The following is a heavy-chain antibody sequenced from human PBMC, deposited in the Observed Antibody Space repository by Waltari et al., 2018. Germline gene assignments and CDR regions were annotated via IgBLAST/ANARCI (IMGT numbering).Heavy chain of an antibody. V-gene: IGHV3-23*04. CDR2: ISGSGGST. CDR1: GFTFSSYA. Sequence: EVQLVESGGGLVQPGGSLRLSCAASGFTFSSYAMSWVRPAPGTGLEWVSAISGSGGSTYYADSVKGRFTIARDNSKNTVYIQMNSLRAEDTAVYYCARDARTTANLDYGMEVWGQGTTVTVS. CDR3: ARDARTTANLDYGMEV. J-gene: IGHJ6*02. D-gene: IGHD4-17*01.